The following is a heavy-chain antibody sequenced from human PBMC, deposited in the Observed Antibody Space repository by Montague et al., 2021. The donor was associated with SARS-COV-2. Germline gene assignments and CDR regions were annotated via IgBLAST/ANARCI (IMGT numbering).Heavy chain of an antibody. CDR2: IYYSGST. D-gene: IGHD2-8*01. CDR1: GGSISSSSYY. J-gene: IGHJ5*02. V-gene: IGHV4-39*01. Sequence: SETLSLTCTVSGGSISSSSYYWGWIRQPPGKGLEWIGSIYYSGSTXYKPSLKSRVTISVDTSKNQFSLKLSSVTAADTAVYYCARQSQAEIVLMVYAMGGWFDPWGQGTLVTVSS. CDR3: ARQSQAEIVLMVYAMGGWFDP.